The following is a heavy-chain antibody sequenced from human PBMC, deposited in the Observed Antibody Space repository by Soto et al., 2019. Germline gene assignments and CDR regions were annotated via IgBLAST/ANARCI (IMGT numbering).Heavy chain of an antibody. CDR3: VSSWGDFRYFDS. D-gene: IGHD2-21*02. Sequence: GGSLRLSCAASGFTFRDQYMDWVRQAPGKGLEWVGRIRNKANSYSTEYAASVRGRFTVSRDDSTNSLYLQMNSLKTEDTAAYYCVSSWGDFRYFDSWGQGTLVTVSS. CDR1: GFTFRDQY. V-gene: IGHV3-72*01. J-gene: IGHJ4*02. CDR2: IRNKANSYST.